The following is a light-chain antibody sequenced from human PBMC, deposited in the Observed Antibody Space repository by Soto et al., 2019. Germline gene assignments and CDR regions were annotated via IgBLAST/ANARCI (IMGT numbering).Light chain of an antibody. CDR1: QRVSTY. V-gene: IGKV3-11*01. J-gene: IGKJ1*01. CDR2: DAS. Sequence: EIVLTQSPATLSLSPGERATLSSRASQRVSTYLAWYQQKPGQAPRLLIYDASNRATGIPARFSGSGSGTDFTLTISSLEPEDFAVYYCQQRSNWPFTWTFGQGTKVEIK. CDR3: QQRSNWPFTWT.